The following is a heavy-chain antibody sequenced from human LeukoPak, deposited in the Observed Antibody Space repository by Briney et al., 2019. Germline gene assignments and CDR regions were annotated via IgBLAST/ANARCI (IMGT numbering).Heavy chain of an antibody. Sequence: ASVKVSCKASGYTFTSYGISWVRQAPGQGLEWMGWISAYNGNTNYAQKLQGRVTMTTDTSTSTAYMELRSLRSDDTAVYYRARDDLRYFDWLNYGMDVWGQGTTVTVSS. J-gene: IGHJ6*02. CDR3: ARDDLRYFDWLNYGMDV. CDR1: GYTFTSYG. D-gene: IGHD3-9*01. CDR2: ISAYNGNT. V-gene: IGHV1-18*01.